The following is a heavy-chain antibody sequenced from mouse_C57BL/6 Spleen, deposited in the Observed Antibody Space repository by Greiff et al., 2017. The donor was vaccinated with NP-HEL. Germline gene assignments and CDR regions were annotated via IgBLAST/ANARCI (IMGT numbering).Heavy chain of an antibody. Sequence: EVMLVESGGGLVKPGGSLKLSCAASGFTFSDYGMHWVRQAPEKGLEWVAYISSGSSTIYYADKVKGRFTISRDNAKNTLFLQMTSLRSEDTAMYYCARPYDSYYYAMDYWGQGTSVTVSS. V-gene: IGHV5-17*01. CDR3: ARPYDSYYYAMDY. CDR2: ISSGSSTI. D-gene: IGHD2-4*01. J-gene: IGHJ4*01. CDR1: GFTFSDYG.